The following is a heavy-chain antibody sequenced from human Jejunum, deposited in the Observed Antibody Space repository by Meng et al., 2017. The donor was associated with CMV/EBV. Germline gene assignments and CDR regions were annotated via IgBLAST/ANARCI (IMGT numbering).Heavy chain of an antibody. D-gene: IGHD3-16*01. V-gene: IGHV3-21*06. CDR1: GFSFDAYA. CDR2: ISSSSTFI. CDR3: ARDRFADF. J-gene: IGHJ4*02. Sequence: SLRLYCAASGFSFDAYALMWVRQAPGKGLEWVSYISSSSTFIYSADSVKGRFTISRDYTQNLVFLQMNSLRAEDTAVYYCARDRFADFWGQGTLVTVSS.